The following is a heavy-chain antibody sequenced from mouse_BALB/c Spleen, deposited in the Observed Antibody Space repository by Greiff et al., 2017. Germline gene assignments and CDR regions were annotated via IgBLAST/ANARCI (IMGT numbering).Heavy chain of an antibody. CDR3: ARGDHVTTVLDY. J-gene: IGHJ2*01. V-gene: IGHV3-2*02. CDR2: IRYSGST. Sequence: DVQLQESGPGLVKPSQSLSLTCTVTGYSITSDYAWNWIRQFPGNILEWMGYIRYSGSTSYNPSLKSRISITRDTSKNQFFLQLNSVTTEDTATCYCARGDHVTTVLDYWGQGTTLTVSS. CDR1: GYSITSDYA. D-gene: IGHD1-1*01.